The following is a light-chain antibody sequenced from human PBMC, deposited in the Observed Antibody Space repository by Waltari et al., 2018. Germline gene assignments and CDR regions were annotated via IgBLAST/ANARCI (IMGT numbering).Light chain of an antibody. Sequence: EVVMTQSPDTLSVSPGERATISCRASQRIGSNLAWYQQKPGQDPRLLISRASTRATGIPARFSGRGSGTEFTLTIDSLQSEDFAVYYCQQYNNWPPWTFGQGTKVEIK. CDR3: QQYNNWPPWT. CDR1: QRIGSN. CDR2: RAS. J-gene: IGKJ1*01. V-gene: IGKV3-15*01.